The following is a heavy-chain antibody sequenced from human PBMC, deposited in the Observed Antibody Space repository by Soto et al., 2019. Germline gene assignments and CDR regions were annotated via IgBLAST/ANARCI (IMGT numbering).Heavy chain of an antibody. V-gene: IGHV1-18*01. D-gene: IGHD4-17*01. Sequence: ASVKVSCKASGCTFTSYGISWVRQAPGQGLEWMGWISAYSGNTNYAQKLQGRVTMTTDTSTSTAYMELRSLRSDDTAVYYCARGRMTTVNTDWFNAWGQGTLVSVSS. J-gene: IGHJ5*02. CDR2: ISAYSGNT. CDR1: GCTFTSYG. CDR3: ARGRMTTVNTDWFNA.